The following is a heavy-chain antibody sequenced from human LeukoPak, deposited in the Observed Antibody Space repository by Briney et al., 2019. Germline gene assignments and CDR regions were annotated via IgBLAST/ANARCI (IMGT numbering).Heavy chain of an antibody. CDR2: IGGSGGRT. CDR3: ARDPCGGDCYFDY. V-gene: IGHV3-23*01. D-gene: IGHD2-21*02. Sequence: GGSLRLSCAVSEITLSNYGMSWVRQAPGKGLEWVAGIGGSGGRTNYADSVKGRFTISRDNPKNTLYLQMNSLRAEDTAVNYCARDPCGGDCYFDYWGQGTLVTVSS. CDR1: EITLSNYG. J-gene: IGHJ4*02.